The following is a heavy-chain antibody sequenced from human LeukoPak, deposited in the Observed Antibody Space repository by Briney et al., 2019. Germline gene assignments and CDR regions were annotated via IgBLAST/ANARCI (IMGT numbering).Heavy chain of an antibody. CDR3: ARAMSIAARLQTIFDY. Sequence: GRFTISRDNAKNSLYLQMNSLRAEDTAVYYCARAMSIAARLQTIFDYWGQGTLVTVSS. D-gene: IGHD6-6*01. J-gene: IGHJ4*02. V-gene: IGHV3-11*06.